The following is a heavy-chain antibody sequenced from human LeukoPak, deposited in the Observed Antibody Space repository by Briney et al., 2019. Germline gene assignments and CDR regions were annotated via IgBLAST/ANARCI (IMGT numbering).Heavy chain of an antibody. J-gene: IGHJ4*02. CDR2: IIPIFGTA. CDR3: AGGANLNYDSSGYYDY. D-gene: IGHD3-22*01. CDR1: GGTFSSYA. Sequence: SVKVSCKASGGTFSSYAISWVRQAPGQGLEWMGGIIPIFGTANYAQKFQGRVTITTDESTSTAYMELSSLRSEDTAVYYCAGGANLNYDSSGYYDYWGQGTLVTVSS. V-gene: IGHV1-69*05.